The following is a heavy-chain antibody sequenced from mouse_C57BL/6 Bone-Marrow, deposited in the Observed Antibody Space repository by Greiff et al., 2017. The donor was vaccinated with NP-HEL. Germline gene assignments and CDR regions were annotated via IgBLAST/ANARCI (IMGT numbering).Heavy chain of an antibody. D-gene: IGHD2-1*01. V-gene: IGHV1-59*01. CDR1: RSTPPIHL. J-gene: IGHJ3*01. Sequence: QVQLQQPGAELVRPATSVKLPCKAARSTPPIHLIHCLNHIPLQVLEWIGVIDPSYIYTNYNQKFKGKATLTVDTSSSTAYMQLSSLTSEDSAGYYWARREYYGNYVAWFAYWGQGTLVTGSA. CDR2: IDPSYIYT. CDR3: ARREYYGNYVAWFAY.